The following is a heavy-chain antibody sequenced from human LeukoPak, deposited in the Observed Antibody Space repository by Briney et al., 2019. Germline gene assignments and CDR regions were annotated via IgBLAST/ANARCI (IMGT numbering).Heavy chain of an antibody. Sequence: SETLSLTCTVSGGSISSSSYYWGWIRQPPGKGLEWIGSIYYSGSTYYNPSLKSRVTISLDTSKNQFSLKLSSVTAADTAVYYCASGFSAYVGYWGQGTLVTVSS. CDR2: IYYSGST. V-gene: IGHV4-39*07. J-gene: IGHJ4*02. CDR1: GGSISSSSYY. CDR3: ASGFSAYVGY. D-gene: IGHD5-12*01.